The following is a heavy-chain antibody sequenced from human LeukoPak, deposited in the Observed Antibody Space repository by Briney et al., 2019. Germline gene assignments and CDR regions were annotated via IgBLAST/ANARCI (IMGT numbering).Heavy chain of an antibody. V-gene: IGHV3-23*01. D-gene: IGHD2-15*01. Sequence: GGSLRLSCAASGISFSTHAMTWVRQAPGKGLEWVSGISGSGGTTNYADSVKGRFTISRDNSKNTLYLQMNSLRAEDTAVYYCAKDRGIGIVDPYYFDYWGQGTLVTVSS. CDR3: AKDRGIGIVDPYYFDY. CDR1: GISFSTHA. J-gene: IGHJ4*02. CDR2: ISGSGGTT.